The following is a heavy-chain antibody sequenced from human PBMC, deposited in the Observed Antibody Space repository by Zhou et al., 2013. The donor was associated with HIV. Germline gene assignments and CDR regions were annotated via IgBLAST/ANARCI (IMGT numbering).Heavy chain of an antibody. J-gene: IGHJ4*02. CDR2: IIPIFGTP. D-gene: IGHD5-12*01. CDR1: GGTFSSYA. Sequence: QVQLVQSGTEVKRPGSSVKISCKASGGTFSSYAINWVRQAPGQGLEWVGRIIPIFGTPDYARKFRGRVRITADESSTTSYMELISLGREDTAIYYCAGYGRGYNWLYYWGQGTLVTVSS. V-gene: IGHV1-69*13. CDR3: AGYGRGYNWLYY.